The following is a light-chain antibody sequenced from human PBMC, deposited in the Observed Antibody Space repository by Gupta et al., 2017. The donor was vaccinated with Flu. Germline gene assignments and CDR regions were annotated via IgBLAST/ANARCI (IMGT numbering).Light chain of an antibody. CDR1: QSLNNNR. Sequence: VLTQSPVTLSLSPWEKITLSCRASQSLNNNRLAWYQQKPGQAPRLLIYDASSRAAGTPDRFSGRGSGTDFTLTISRLEPEDFAMYYCQEYGSSPPLYTFGQGTKLEIK. V-gene: IGKV3-20*01. CDR3: QEYGSSPPLYT. J-gene: IGKJ2*01. CDR2: DAS.